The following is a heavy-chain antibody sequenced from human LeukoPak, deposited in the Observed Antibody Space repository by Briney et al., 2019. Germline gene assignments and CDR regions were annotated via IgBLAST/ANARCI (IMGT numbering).Heavy chain of an antibody. V-gene: IGHV3-74*03. J-gene: IGHJ4*02. CDR1: GLTFSTYW. CDR2: INPDGSIR. D-gene: IGHD1-26*01. Sequence: GGSLRLSCAASGLTFSTYWMHWVRQAPGKGLAWVARINPDGSIRTYADSVQGRVTISRDTAEDTLFLQMNSLRAEDTAVYYCARESRVGGALQNWGQGTLVTVSS. CDR3: ARESRVGGALQN.